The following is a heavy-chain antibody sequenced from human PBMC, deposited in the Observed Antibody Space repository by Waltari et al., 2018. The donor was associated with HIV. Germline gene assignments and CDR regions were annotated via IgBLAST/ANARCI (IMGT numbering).Heavy chain of an antibody. CDR1: GFTFSSYG. D-gene: IGHD3-3*01. J-gene: IGHJ4*02. CDR3: VKDQYYGGNSGFDY. V-gene: IGHV3-30*18. CDR2: ISYDGSKK. Sequence: QVQLVESGGGVVQSGRSLRLSCAASGFTFSSYGMHWVRQAPGKGLEWVAVISYDGSKKYYADSVKGRFTISRDNSKNTLYLQMNSLRAEDTAVYYCVKDQYYGGNSGFDYWGQGTLVTVSS.